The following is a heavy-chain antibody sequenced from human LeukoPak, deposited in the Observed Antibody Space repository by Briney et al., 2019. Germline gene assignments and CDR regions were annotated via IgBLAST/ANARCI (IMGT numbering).Heavy chain of an antibody. V-gene: IGHV3-30-3*01. CDR2: ISYDGSIK. D-gene: IGHD3-22*01. J-gene: IGHJ5*02. Sequence: SLVLYCAASGFTFTNYALHWVRPAPGKGLEWVSVISYDGSIKYFADCVKGRFTISRDNSKNTLYLQMNSLRPEDTAVYYCAREADHYYDSSGYSKSPWFDPWGQGTLVTVSS. CDR3: AREADHYYDSSGYSKSPWFDP. CDR1: GFTFTNYA.